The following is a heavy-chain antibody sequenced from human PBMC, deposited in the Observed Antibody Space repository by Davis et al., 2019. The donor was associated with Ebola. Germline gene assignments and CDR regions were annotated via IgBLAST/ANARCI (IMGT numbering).Heavy chain of an antibody. Sequence: GESLKISCAASGFTFSSYAISWVRQAPGKGLEWVSVITGSDGSTNYADSVKGRFTISRDNSKNTLYLQMNSLRAEDTAVYYCAKAVSSPGRSSGWSKGLDYWGQGTLVTVSS. D-gene: IGHD6-25*01. V-gene: IGHV3-23*01. J-gene: IGHJ4*02. CDR2: ITGSDGST. CDR3: AKAVSSPGRSSGWSKGLDY. CDR1: GFTFSSYA.